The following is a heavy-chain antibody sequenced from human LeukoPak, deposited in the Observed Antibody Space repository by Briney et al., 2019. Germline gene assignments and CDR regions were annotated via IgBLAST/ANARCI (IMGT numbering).Heavy chain of an antibody. CDR1: GFTFSSYS. CDR2: ISSSSSYI. Sequence: PGGSLRLSCAASGFTFSSYSMNWVRQAPGKGLEWVSSISSSSSYIYYADSVKGRFTISRDNAKNSLYLQMNSLRAEDTAVYYCTTGPYDWTDYYYMDVWGKGTTVTVSS. J-gene: IGHJ6*03. D-gene: IGHD3/OR15-3a*01. V-gene: IGHV3-21*01. CDR3: TTGPYDWTDYYYMDV.